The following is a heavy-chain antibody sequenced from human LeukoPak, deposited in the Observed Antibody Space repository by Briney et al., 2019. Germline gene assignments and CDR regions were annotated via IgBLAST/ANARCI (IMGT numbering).Heavy chain of an antibody. Sequence: PETLSLTCTVSGGSISSYYWSWIRQPPGKGLEWIGYIYYSGSTNYNPSLKSRVTISVDTSKNQFSLKLSSVTAADTAVYYCARGVAVGGYFDYWGQGTLVTVSS. CDR2: IYYSGST. CDR3: ARGVAVGGYFDY. CDR1: GGSISSYY. J-gene: IGHJ4*02. D-gene: IGHD3-16*01. V-gene: IGHV4-59*01.